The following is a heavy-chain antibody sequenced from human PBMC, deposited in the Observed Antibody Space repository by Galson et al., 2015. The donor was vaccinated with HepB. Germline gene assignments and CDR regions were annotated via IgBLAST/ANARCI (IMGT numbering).Heavy chain of an antibody. CDR2: IGSKANSYAT. V-gene: IGHV3-73*01. CDR3: TRLGDLSGYSSL. CDR1: EFSFSTYH. D-gene: IGHD6-13*01. J-gene: IGHJ4*02. Sequence: SLRLSCAASEFSFSTYHMNWVRQAPGKGLEWVGRIGSKANSYATACAASVKGRFTISRDDSKNTAYMQMNSLKTEDTAVYYCTRLGDLSGYSSLWGQGTLVTVSS.